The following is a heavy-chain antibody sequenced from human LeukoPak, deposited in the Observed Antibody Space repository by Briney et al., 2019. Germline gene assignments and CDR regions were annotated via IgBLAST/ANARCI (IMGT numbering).Heavy chain of an antibody. CDR1: GFTFSNYA. Sequence: GGSLRLSCAASGFTFSNYAMSWDRQAPGQGLEWVSAIDRGGGTSYADSVKGRFTISRGNSKNTLYLQMNSLRSEDTAVYYCAKDPQGDWGQGTLVTVSS. J-gene: IGHJ4*02. D-gene: IGHD3-16*01. CDR2: IDRGGGT. CDR3: AKDPQGD. V-gene: IGHV3-23*01.